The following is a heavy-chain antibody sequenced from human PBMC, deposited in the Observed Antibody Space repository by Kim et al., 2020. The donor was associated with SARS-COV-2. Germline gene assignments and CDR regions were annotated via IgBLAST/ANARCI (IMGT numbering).Heavy chain of an antibody. CDR3: ARGARDTAMVQTY. D-gene: IGHD5-18*01. J-gene: IGHJ4*02. V-gene: IGHV3-53*04. CDR2: IYSGGST. Sequence: GGSLRLSCAASGFTVSSNYMSWVRQAPGKGLEWVSVIYSGGSTYYADSVKGRFTISRHNSKNTLYLQMNSLRAEDTAVYYCARGARDTAMVQTYWGQGTLVTVSS. CDR1: GFTVSSNY.